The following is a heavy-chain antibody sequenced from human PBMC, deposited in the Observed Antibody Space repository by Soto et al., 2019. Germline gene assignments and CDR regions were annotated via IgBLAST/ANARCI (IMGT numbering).Heavy chain of an antibody. V-gene: IGHV4-30-4*01. J-gene: IGHJ4*02. CDR3: ARVPDY. CDR2: IYYSGPT. Sequence: PSETLSLTCAVYGGSFSGYYWNWVRQPPGKGLEWIGYIYYSGPTYYNPSLKSRLTISVDRSKNQFSMSLRSVTAADTAMYYCARVPDYWGQGTLVTVSS. CDR1: GGSFSGYY.